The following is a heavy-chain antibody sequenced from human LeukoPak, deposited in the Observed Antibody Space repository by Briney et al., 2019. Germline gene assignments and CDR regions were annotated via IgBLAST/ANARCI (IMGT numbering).Heavy chain of an antibody. Sequence: SGPTLVNPTQTLTLTCTFSGFSLSTSGVGVGWIRQPPGKALEWLALIYWDDDKRYSPSLRSGLTITKDTSKNQVVLTMTNMDPVDTATYYCAHDTCGGGCYSSPGGNWFDPWGQGTLVTVSS. CDR1: GFSLSTSGVG. CDR3: AHDTCGGGCYSSPGGNWFDP. D-gene: IGHD2-21*02. V-gene: IGHV2-5*02. J-gene: IGHJ5*02. CDR2: IYWDDDK.